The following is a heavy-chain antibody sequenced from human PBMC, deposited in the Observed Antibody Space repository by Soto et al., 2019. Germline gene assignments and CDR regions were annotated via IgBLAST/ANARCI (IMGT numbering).Heavy chain of an antibody. J-gene: IGHJ4*02. CDR1: GGSISSYY. Sequence: SETLSLTCTVSGGSISSYYWSWIRQPPGKGLEWIGYIYYSGSTNYNPSLKSRVTISVDTSKNQFSLKLSSVTAADTAVYYCARAPGGVFDYWGQGTLVTVST. CDR3: ARAPGGVFDY. V-gene: IGHV4-59*01. CDR2: IYYSGST. D-gene: IGHD3-16*01.